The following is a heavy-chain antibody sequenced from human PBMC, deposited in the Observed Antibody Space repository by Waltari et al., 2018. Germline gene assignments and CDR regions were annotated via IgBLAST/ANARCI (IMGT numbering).Heavy chain of an antibody. V-gene: IGHV3-33*01. CDR2: IWYDGSKQ. J-gene: IGHJ4*02. Sequence: QVQLVESGGGVVQPGTSLRLSCAASGFSFTSYGMHWVRQAPGKGLEWVEVIWYDGSKQYYADSVEGRFTISRDISKSTPYLQMNSLGPQDTAVYYCARQGYSGSSLTYDYWGQGTQVTVSS. D-gene: IGHD6-13*01. CDR1: GFSFTSYG. CDR3: ARQGYSGSSLTYDY.